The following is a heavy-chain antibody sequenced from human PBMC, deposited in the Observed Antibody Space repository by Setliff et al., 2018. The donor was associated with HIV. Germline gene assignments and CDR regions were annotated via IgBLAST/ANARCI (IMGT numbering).Heavy chain of an antibody. CDR1: GYTFTEYY. Sequence: ASVKVSCKASGYTFTEYYIHWVRQAPGQGLEWMGWISAYNGNRNYAKKFQGRVTVTKDSSTSIAYMELRNLRSDDTAVYYCASHPPWLDRAEYFQHWGQGTLVTVSS. CDR2: ISAYNGNR. D-gene: IGHD6-19*01. CDR3: ASHPPWLDRAEYFQH. J-gene: IGHJ1*01. V-gene: IGHV1-18*01.